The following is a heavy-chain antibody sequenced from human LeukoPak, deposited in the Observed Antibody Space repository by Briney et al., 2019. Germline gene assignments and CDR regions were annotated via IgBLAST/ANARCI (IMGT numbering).Heavy chain of an antibody. CDR3: ARDQKYYYDSSGNF. V-gene: IGHV4-30-4*08. D-gene: IGHD3-22*01. Sequence: PSETLSLTCTGSGGSISSGDYYWSWIRQPPGKGLEWIGYIYYSGSTYYNPSLKSRVTISVDTSKNQFSLKLSSVTAADTAVYYCARDQKYYYDSSGNFWGQGTMVTVSS. CDR2: IYYSGST. CDR1: GGSISSGDYY. J-gene: IGHJ3*01.